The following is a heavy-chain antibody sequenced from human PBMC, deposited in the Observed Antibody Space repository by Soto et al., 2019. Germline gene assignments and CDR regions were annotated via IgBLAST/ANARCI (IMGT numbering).Heavy chain of an antibody. Sequence: GGSLRLSCAASGFTFSSYGMHWVRQAPGKGLEWVAVISYDGSNKYYADSVKGRFTISRDNSKNTLYLQMNSLRAEDTAVYYCAKDGGSSSSVYFDYWGQGTLVTVSS. CDR1: GFTFSSYG. J-gene: IGHJ4*02. D-gene: IGHD6-6*01. V-gene: IGHV3-30*18. CDR3: AKDGGSSSSVYFDY. CDR2: ISYDGSNK.